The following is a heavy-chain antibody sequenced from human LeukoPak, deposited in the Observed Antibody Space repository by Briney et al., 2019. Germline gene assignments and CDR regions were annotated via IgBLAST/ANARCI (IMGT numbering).Heavy chain of an antibody. D-gene: IGHD1-26*01. J-gene: IGHJ5*02. CDR1: GFTFSSYG. CDR3: AKAGGIYYPDHFDP. CDR2: IQYDGSHK. Sequence: PGGSLRLSCAASGFTFSSYGMHWVRQAPGKGLEWVAFIQYDGSHKYYADSVKGRFTISRDNSKNTLFLQMNSLRGEDTAVYYCAKAGGIYYPDHFDPWCQGTLVTVSS. V-gene: IGHV3-30*02.